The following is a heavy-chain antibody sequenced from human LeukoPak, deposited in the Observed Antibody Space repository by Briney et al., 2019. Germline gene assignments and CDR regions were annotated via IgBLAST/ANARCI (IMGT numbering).Heavy chain of an antibody. D-gene: IGHD3-9*01. V-gene: IGHV1-18*01. CDR2: ISAYNGNT. J-gene: IGHJ4*02. CDR1: GYSFTSYG. Sequence: ASVKVSCKASGYSFTSYGISWVRQAPGQGLEWMGWISAYNGNTNYAQKFQGRVTMTIDTSTSTAYMELRSLRSDDTAVYYCARDYDILTGYPPGDYWGQGTLVTVSS. CDR3: ARDYDILTGYPPGDY.